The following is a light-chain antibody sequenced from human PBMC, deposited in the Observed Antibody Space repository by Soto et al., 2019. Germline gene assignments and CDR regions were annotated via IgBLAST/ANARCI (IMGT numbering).Light chain of an antibody. J-gene: IGKJ1*01. V-gene: IGKV3-15*01. Sequence: EIVMTQSQATLSVSPGERATLSCRASQSVSSNLAWYQQKPGQAPRLLIYGASTRATGIPARFSGSGSGTEFTLDISSLLSEYFAVYYCQQYNNWPPWTFGQGTKV. CDR2: GAS. CDR3: QQYNNWPPWT. CDR1: QSVSSN.